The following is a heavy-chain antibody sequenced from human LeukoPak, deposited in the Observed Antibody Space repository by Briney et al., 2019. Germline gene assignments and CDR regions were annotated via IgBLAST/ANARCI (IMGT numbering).Heavy chain of an antibody. J-gene: IGHJ4*02. CDR2: MYYSGNI. D-gene: IGHD3-10*01. V-gene: IGHV4-39*01. CDR1: GGSISSTTYY. Sequence: SETLSLTCTVSGGSISSTTYYWGWIRQPPGKGLEWIGSMYYSGNIHYNPSLKSRVTISVDTSKNQFSLKLKSVTAADTAVYYCASFRYGSGTHYFDYWGQGTLVTVSS. CDR3: ASFRYGSGTHYFDY.